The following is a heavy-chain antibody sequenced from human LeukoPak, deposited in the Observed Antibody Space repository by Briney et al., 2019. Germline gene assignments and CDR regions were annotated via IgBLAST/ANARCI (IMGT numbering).Heavy chain of an antibody. CDR2: INPNSGDT. J-gene: IGHJ6*02. CDR3: ARARDDYYYYYGMDV. V-gene: IGHV1-2*04. Sequence: GASVKVSCKASGYTFTGYYMHWVRQAPGQGLEWMGWINPNSGDTNYAQKFQGWVTMTRDTSISAAYVELRRLRPDDTAVYYCARARDDYYYYYGMDVWGQGTTVTVSS. CDR1: GYTFTGYY.